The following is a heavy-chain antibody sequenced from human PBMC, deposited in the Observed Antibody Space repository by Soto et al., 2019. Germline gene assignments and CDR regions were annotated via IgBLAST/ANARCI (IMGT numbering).Heavy chain of an antibody. J-gene: IGHJ6*02. Sequence: EVQLVESGGGLVKPGGSLRLSCAASGFSFSNAWMNWVRQAPGKGLEWVGRIKRKIDGEATDYAGPVKGRFTVFRDDSKSALYLQMNSLQGDDTAVYYCTTGSVEGVWGQGTKVTVS. CDR2: IKRKIDGEAT. V-gene: IGHV3-15*07. CDR3: TTGSVEGV. CDR1: GFSFSNAW. D-gene: IGHD2-15*01.